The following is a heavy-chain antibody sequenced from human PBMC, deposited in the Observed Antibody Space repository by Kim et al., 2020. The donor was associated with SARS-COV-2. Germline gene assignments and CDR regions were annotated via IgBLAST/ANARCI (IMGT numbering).Heavy chain of an antibody. D-gene: IGHD3-10*01. Sequence: SETLSLTCTVSGGSISSYYWSWIRQPPGKGLEWIGYIYYSGSTNYNPSLKSRVTISVDTSKNQFSLKLSSVTAADTAVYYCARDSTAARIWYGGFDYWGQGTLVTVSS. CDR3: ARDSTAARIWYGGFDY. CDR1: GGSISSYY. V-gene: IGHV4-59*13. J-gene: IGHJ4*02. CDR2: IYYSGST.